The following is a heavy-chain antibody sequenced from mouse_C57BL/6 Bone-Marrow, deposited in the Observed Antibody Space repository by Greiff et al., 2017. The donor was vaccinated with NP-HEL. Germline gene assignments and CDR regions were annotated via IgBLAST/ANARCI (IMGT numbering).Heavy chain of an antibody. CDR1: GYTFTSYG. CDR2: IYPRSGNT. V-gene: IGHV1-81*01. J-gene: IGHJ1*03. D-gene: IGHD2-1*01. Sequence: VKLVESGAELARPGASVKLSCKASGYTFTSYGISWVKQRTGQGLEWIGEIYPRSGNTYYNEKFKGKATLTADKSSSTAYMELRSLTSEDSAVYFCARGGGNYWYFDVWGTGTTVTVSS. CDR3: ARGGGNYWYFDV.